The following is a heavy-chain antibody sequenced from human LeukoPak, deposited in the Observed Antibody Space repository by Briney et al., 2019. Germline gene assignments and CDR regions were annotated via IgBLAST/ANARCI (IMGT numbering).Heavy chain of an antibody. V-gene: IGHV1-69*06. Sequence: GASVKVSCKASGGTFRSYAISWVRQAPGQGLEWIGGIIPIFGTANYAQKFQGRVTITADKSTSTAYMELSSLRSEDTAVYYCARGSSGWYRAYFDYWGQGTLVTVSS. J-gene: IGHJ4*02. CDR2: IIPIFGTA. D-gene: IGHD6-19*01. CDR1: GGTFRSYA. CDR3: ARGSSGWYRAYFDY.